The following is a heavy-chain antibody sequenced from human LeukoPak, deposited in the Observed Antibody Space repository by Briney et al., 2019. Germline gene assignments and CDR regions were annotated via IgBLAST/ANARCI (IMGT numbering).Heavy chain of an antibody. Sequence: PGGSLRLSCAASGFTFSSYAMSWVRQAPGKGLEWVSAISGSGGSTYYADSVKGRFTISRDNSKNTLYLQMNSLRAEDTAVHYCAKDRGSGSYFPPDYWGQGTLVTVSS. V-gene: IGHV3-23*01. D-gene: IGHD1-26*01. J-gene: IGHJ4*02. CDR3: AKDRGSGSYFPPDY. CDR2: ISGSGGST. CDR1: GFTFSSYA.